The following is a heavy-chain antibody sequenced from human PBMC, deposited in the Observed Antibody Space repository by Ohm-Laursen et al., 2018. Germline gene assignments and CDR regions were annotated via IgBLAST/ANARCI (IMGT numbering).Heavy chain of an antibody. CDR2: IGVGGDGI. Sequence: SLRLSCTASGFTLSNYAITWVRQAPGKGLDWVSRIGVGGDGIVHADSVRGRFTISSDNSKNTVYLQMNSLRAEDTAMYYCAKAPSLGSIFQHWGQGTLVSVSS. CDR3: AKAPSLGSIFQH. CDR1: GFTLSNYA. J-gene: IGHJ1*01. D-gene: IGHD3-16*01. V-gene: IGHV3-23*01.